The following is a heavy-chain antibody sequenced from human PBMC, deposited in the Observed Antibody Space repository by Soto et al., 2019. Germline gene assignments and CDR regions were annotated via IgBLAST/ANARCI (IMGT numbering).Heavy chain of an antibody. CDR1: GFTFRDSW. J-gene: IGHJ6*02. CDR2: INQDGSDK. Sequence: QMVQSGGGLVQPGGSLRLSCAGSGFTFRDSWMTWVRQPPGKGLEWVAHINQDGSDKTYLDSMRGRLTISRDNAKNSVYLQMNTLRGDDTAVYYCGRGHYGLEVWGQGTTVTVSS. CDR3: GRGHYGLEV. V-gene: IGHV3-7*04.